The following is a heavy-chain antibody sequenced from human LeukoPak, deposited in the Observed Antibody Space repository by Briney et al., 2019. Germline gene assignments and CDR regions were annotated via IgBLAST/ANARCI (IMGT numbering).Heavy chain of an antibody. V-gene: IGHV3-43*01. Sequence: GGSLRLSCAASGFTFDDYTMHWVRQPPGKGLEWISLITWDGGTTYYADSVRGRFTISRDNSKNSLFLRMNSLRPEDTALYYCARDRTAEAGNDYYIGVWGNGTTVIVSS. CDR3: ARDRTAEAGNDYYIGV. CDR2: ITWDGGTT. D-gene: IGHD6-13*01. J-gene: IGHJ6*03. CDR1: GFTFDDYT.